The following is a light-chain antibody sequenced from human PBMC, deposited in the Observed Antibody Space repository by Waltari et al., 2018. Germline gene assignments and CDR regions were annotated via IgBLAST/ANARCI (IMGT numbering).Light chain of an antibody. CDR3: QMYVRLPAT. J-gene: IGKJ1*01. V-gene: IGKV3-20*01. CDR2: DAS. CDR1: QSVCRS. Sequence: EIVLTQSPGTLSLSPGERATLSCRASQSVCRSLRWYPQKHGQAPRLLIYDASTRATGIPDRFSGGGSGTDFSLTISRLEPEDFAVYYCQMYVRLPATFGQGTKVEI.